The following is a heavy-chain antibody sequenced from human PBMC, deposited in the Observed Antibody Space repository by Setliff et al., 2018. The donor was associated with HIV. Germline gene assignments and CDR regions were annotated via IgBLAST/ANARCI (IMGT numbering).Heavy chain of an antibody. J-gene: IGHJ4*02. V-gene: IGHV4-59*08. Sequence: SETLSLTCTVSGDLINNHNWNWIRQSPEKGLEWLGNIHYSGTSNYNSSLKSRIVISLDTSKKQSALHSYAVAAADTAVYYCARSRIRGYYDTSPAMAFDIWGQGTLVTVSS. CDR3: ARSRIRGYYDTSPAMAFDI. D-gene: IGHD3-22*01. CDR2: IHYSGTS. CDR1: GDLINNHN.